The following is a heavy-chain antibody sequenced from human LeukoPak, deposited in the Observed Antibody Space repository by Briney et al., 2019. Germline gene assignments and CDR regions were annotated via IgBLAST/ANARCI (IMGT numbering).Heavy chain of an antibody. CDR1: GFTFSNFW. J-gene: IGHJ3*02. V-gene: IGHV3-74*01. Sequence: GGSLRLSCAASGFTFSNFWMHWVRQTPGKGLVRVSRINRDGSSTNYVDSVKGRFTISRDNAKNTLYLQMNSLRDEDTAVYYCAKDGPEGKRVFDIWGQGIMVTVSS. D-gene: IGHD3/OR15-3a*01. CDR2: INRDGSST. CDR3: AKDGPEGKRVFDI.